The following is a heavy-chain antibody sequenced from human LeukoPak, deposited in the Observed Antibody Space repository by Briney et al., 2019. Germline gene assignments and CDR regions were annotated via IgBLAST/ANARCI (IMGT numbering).Heavy chain of an antibody. CDR2: ISDGGGSS. D-gene: IGHD3-3*01. Sequence: AGGSLRLSCAACAFTFSNYAMSWVRQAPGKGLEWVSAISDGGGSSYYADSVKGRFTISRDNSRNALYLQMITLRAEDTALYYRAKNGFIGVVTRVPDYWDQGTLVTVSS. J-gene: IGHJ4*02. V-gene: IGHV3-23*01. CDR1: AFTFSNYA. CDR3: AKNGFIGVVTRVPDY.